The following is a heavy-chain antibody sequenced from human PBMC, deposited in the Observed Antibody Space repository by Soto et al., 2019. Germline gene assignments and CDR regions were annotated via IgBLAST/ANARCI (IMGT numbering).Heavy chain of an antibody. CDR1: GASIRTYY. CDR2: IYHSGTT. D-gene: IGHD2-15*01. CDR3: AGGVRYCSGGSCLAWFDP. J-gene: IGHJ5*02. Sequence: SENPSLTCTGSGASIRTYYCSWIRQPPGKGLEWIGSIYHSGTTNYNPSLKSRVTISADTSKNQFSLKLSSVTTADTAMYYCAGGVRYCSGGSCLAWFDPWGQGPLVT. V-gene: IGHV4-59*01.